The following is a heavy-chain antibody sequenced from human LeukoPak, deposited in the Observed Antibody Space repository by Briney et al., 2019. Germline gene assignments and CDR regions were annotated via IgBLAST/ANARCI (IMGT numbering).Heavy chain of an antibody. V-gene: IGHV4-39*07. CDR3: ARGPYSSSWYKPYYYYYMDV. D-gene: IGHD6-13*01. J-gene: IGHJ6*03. CDR1: GGSISSSSYY. CDR2: IYYSGST. Sequence: SETLSLTCTVSGGSISSSSYYWGWIRQPPGKGLEWIGSIYYSGSTYYNPSLKSRVTMSVDTSKNQFSLKLSSVTAADTAVYYCARGPYSSSWYKPYYYYYMDVWGKGTTVTISS.